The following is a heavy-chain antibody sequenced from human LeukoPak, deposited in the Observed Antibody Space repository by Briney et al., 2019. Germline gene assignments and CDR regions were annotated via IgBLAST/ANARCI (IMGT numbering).Heavy chain of an antibody. V-gene: IGHV3-11*05. J-gene: IGHJ4*02. CDR2: ISSSSSDI. CDR3: ARDSVDGELGVVY. Sequence: PGGSLRLSCAASGFTFSDYYMTWIRQAPGKGLEWVSYISSSSSDINYADSVKGRFTISRDNAKNSLYLQMNSLRAEDTAVYYCARDSVDGELGVVYWGQGTLVTVSS. D-gene: IGHD4-17*01. CDR1: GFTFSDYY.